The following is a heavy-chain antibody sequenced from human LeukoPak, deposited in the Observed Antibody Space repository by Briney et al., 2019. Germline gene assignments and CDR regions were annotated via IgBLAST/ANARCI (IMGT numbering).Heavy chain of an antibody. CDR2: IYYSGST. D-gene: IGHD3-16*01. Sequence: SETLSLTCTVSGGSISSYYWGWIRQPPGRGLEYIGYIYYSGSTNYNPSLKSRVTISVDTSKNQFSLKLNSVTAADTAVYYCAREARSQGFDCAYWGQGILVTVSS. V-gene: IGHV4-59*12. CDR1: GGSISSYY. CDR3: AREARSQGFDCAY. J-gene: IGHJ4*02.